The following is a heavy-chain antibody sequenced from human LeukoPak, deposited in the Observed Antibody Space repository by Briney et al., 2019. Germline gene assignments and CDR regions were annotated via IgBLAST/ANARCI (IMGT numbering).Heavy chain of an antibody. CDR2: VDPEDGET. CDR1: GYTFTDYY. CDR3: ATDLSSGPTVNYGMDV. J-gene: IGHJ6*02. V-gene: IGHV1-69-2*01. Sequence: GATVKISCKVSGYTFTDYYIHWVQQAPGKGLEWMGLVDPEDGETIYAEKFQARVTITADTSTDTAYMQLSSLRSEDTAVYYCATDLSSGPTVNYGMDVWGQGTTVTVSS. D-gene: IGHD3-22*01.